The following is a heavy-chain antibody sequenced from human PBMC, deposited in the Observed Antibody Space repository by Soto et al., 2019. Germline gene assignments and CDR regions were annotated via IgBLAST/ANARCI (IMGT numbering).Heavy chain of an antibody. CDR1: GGSVSSGSYY. CDR3: ARDRHGITMVRGVINKGYYFDY. J-gene: IGHJ4*02. D-gene: IGHD3-10*01. Sequence: PSETLSLTCTVSGGSVSSGSYYWSWIRQPPGKGLEWIGYIYYSGSTNYNPSLKSRVTISVDTSKNQFSLKLSSVTAADTAVYYCARDRHGITMVRGVINKGYYFDYWGQGTLVTVS. V-gene: IGHV4-61*01. CDR2: IYYSGST.